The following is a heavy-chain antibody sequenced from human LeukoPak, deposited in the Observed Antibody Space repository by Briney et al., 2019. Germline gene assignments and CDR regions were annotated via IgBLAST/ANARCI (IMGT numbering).Heavy chain of an antibody. CDR2: IYSGGST. V-gene: IGHV3-53*01. Sequence: GGFLRLSCAASGFTVSSNYMSWVRQAPGKGLEWVSVIYSGGSTYYADSVKGRFTISRDNSKNTLYLQMNSLRAEDTAVYYCARGTYSSGWYNWFDPWGQGTLVTVSS. J-gene: IGHJ5*02. D-gene: IGHD6-19*01. CDR3: ARGTYSSGWYNWFDP. CDR1: GFTVSSNY.